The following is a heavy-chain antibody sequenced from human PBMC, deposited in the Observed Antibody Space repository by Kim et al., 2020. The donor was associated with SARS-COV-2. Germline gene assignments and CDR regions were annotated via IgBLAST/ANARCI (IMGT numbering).Heavy chain of an antibody. Sequence: ASVKVSCKASGYTFTGYYIHWVRQTPGRRLEWMGWINTYSGATEVAQKFQGRVTMTRDTSVSTASMELNSLKSADTAVYYCARTPDSSRSWDYPFDFWGQGTRVSVSS. V-gene: IGHV1-2*02. D-gene: IGHD3-22*01. CDR1: GYTFTGYY. CDR3: ARTPDSSRSWDYPFDF. J-gene: IGHJ4*02. CDR2: INTYSGAT.